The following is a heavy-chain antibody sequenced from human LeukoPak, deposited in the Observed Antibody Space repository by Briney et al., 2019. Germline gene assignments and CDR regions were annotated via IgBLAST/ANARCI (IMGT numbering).Heavy chain of an antibody. V-gene: IGHV1-69*05. D-gene: IGHD1/OR15-1a*01. CDR2: IIPILGTA. CDR3: AREGPYNWNRADYYYYYMDV. J-gene: IGHJ6*03. Sequence: VASVKVSCKASGGTFSSYAISWVRQAPGQGLEWMGRIIPILGTANYAQKFQGRVTVTTDESTSTAYMELSSLRSEDTAVYYCAREGPYNWNRADYYYYYMDVWGKGTTVTVSS. CDR1: GGTFSSYA.